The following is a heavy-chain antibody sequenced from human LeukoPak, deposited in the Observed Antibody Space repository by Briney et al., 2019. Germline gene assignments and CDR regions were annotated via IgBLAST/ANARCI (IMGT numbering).Heavy chain of an antibody. J-gene: IGHJ4*02. CDR3: VRTPPNWGFDY. V-gene: IGHV1-8*01. D-gene: IGHD7-27*01. Sequence: ASVKVSCKASGYTCTTHDINWVRQATGQGLEWLGWMSPNSGDTGYAQKFQGRVTMTSDSSISTAYMELGSLRSEDTAIYYCVRTPPNWGFDYWGQGTLVTVSS. CDR1: GYTCTTHD. CDR2: MSPNSGDT.